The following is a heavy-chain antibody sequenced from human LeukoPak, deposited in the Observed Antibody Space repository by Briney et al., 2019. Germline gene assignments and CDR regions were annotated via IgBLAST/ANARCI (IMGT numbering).Heavy chain of an antibody. D-gene: IGHD3-9*01. CDR3: ARGYDILTGLDY. V-gene: IGHV4-61*02. CDR1: GGSISSGSCY. CDR2: IYTSGST. J-gene: IGHJ4*02. Sequence: SETLSLTCTVSGGSISSGSCYWSWIRQPAGKGLEWIGRIYTSGSTNYNPSLKSRVTISVDTSKNQFSLKLSSVTAADTAVYYCARGYDILTGLDYWGQGTLVTVSS.